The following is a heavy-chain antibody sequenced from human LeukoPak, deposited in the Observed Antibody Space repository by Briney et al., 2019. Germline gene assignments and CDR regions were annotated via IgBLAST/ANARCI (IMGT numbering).Heavy chain of an antibody. J-gene: IGHJ3*02. CDR3: ARDCGSDCSQAFDI. D-gene: IGHD2-21*02. Sequence: GSLRLSCAASGFTFSRYWMSWVRQGPGRGLEWVADIKQDGTQKYYVDSVEGRITISRDNVKNSLYLQMNSLRVEDTAVYYCARDCGSDCSQAFDIWGQGTMVTVSS. V-gene: IGHV3-7*05. CDR2: IKQDGTQK. CDR1: GFTFSRYW.